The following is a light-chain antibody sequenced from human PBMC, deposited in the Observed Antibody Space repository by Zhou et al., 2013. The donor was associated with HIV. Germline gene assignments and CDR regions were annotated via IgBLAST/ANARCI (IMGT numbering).Light chain of an antibody. Sequence: DIVMTQSPLSLPVTPGEPASISCRSSQSLLHRNGYTFFSWYLQKPGQSPQLLIYEASNRFSGVPDRFSGSGSGTDFTLTISSLQPEDFATYYCQQSYSTPYSFGQGTKLEIK. CDR2: EAS. J-gene: IGKJ2*03. CDR3: QQSYSTPYS. V-gene: IGKV2D-29*02. CDR1: QSLLHRNGYTF.